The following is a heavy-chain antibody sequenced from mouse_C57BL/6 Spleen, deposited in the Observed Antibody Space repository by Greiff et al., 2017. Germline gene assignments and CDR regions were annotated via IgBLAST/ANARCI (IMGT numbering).Heavy chain of an antibody. D-gene: IGHD2-1*01. CDR3: TTGVYGNYFDY. CDR2: IDPENGDT. V-gene: IGHV14-4*01. CDR1: GFNIKDDY. Sequence: EVQVVESGAELVRPGASVKLSCTASGFNIKDDYMHWVKQRPEQGLEWIGWIDPENGDTEYASKFQGKATITADTSSNTAYLQLSSLTSEDTAVYYCTTGVYGNYFDYWGQGTTLTVSS. J-gene: IGHJ2*01.